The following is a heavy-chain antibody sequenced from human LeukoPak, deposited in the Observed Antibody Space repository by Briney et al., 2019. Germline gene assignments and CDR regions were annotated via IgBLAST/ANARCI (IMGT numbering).Heavy chain of an antibody. CDR2: INHSGST. Sequence: SETLSLTCAVYGGSFSGYYWRWIRQPPGKGLEWIGEINHSGSTNYNPSLKSRVNISVATSKNQFSLKLSSVTAAATAVYYCARDGRYYYDSSGYSGTIDYWGQGTLVTVSS. CDR3: ARDGRYYYDSSGYSGTIDY. CDR1: GGSFSGYY. J-gene: IGHJ4*02. D-gene: IGHD3-22*01. V-gene: IGHV4-34*01.